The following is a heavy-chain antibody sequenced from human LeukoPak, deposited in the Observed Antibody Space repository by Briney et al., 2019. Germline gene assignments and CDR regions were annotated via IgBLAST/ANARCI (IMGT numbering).Heavy chain of an antibody. CDR3: TRDRAYGALDC. D-gene: IGHD4/OR15-4a*01. Sequence: GGSLRLSCAASGFTFSTSWMTWVRQAPGKWLEWVANINGDGSLNGHVASVKGRFTISRDNAKNSVYLQMISLRDEDTAVYYCTRDRAYGALDCWGQGTLVTVSS. V-gene: IGHV3-7*01. J-gene: IGHJ4*02. CDR2: INGDGSLN. CDR1: GFTFSTSW.